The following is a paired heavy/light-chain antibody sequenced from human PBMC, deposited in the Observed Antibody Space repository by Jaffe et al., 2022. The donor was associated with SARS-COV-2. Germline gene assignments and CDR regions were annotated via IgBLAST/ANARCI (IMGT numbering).Heavy chain of an antibody. D-gene: IGHD4-17*01. CDR3: AREGSRGGQDDYAFDY. V-gene: IGHV1-2*02. Sequence: QVQLVQSGAEVKKPGASVKVSCKASGYTFTGYYMHWVRQAPGQGLEWMGWMNPNSGATNYGQKFQGRFTMTWDTSMRTAYMELSSLRSDDTAVYYCAREGSRGGQDDYAFDYWGQGTLVTVSS. CDR1: GYTFTGYY. CDR2: MNPNSGAT. J-gene: IGHJ4*02.
Light chain of an antibody. V-gene: IGLV2-8*01. CDR3: SSYAGNTPYV. CDR1: SSDVGGYNY. Sequence: QSALTQPPSASGSPGQSVTISCTGTSSDVGGYNYVSWYQQHPGKAPKLMIYEVSKRPSGVPDRFSGSKSGNTASLTVSGLQAEDEADYYCSSYAGNTPYVFGTGTKVTVL. J-gene: IGLJ1*01. CDR2: EVS.